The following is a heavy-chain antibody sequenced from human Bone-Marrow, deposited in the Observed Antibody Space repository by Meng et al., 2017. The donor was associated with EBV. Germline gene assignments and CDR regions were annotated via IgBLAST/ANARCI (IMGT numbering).Heavy chain of an antibody. CDR2: FIPVSGAP. CDR1: GGTFSIDV. D-gene: IGHD3-10*01. J-gene: IGHJ4*02. Sequence: VKVGQPWGGVKNLGSSMGVSCKSSGGTFSIDVVSWVRQAPGQGLEWMGGFIPVSGAPHYARKFQDRVTITADESTSTHYMDLNNLKSEDTAMYYCASESRRGFTPDYWGQGTLVTVSS. V-gene: IGHV1-69*01. CDR3: ASESRRGFTPDY.